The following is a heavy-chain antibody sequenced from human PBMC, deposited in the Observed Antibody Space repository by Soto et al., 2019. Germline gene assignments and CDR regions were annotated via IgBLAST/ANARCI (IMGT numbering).Heavy chain of an antibody. CDR3: ARDCSGGSCYPGMDV. D-gene: IGHD2-15*01. CDR1: GFTFSAYD. J-gene: IGHJ6*02. CDR2: IGAADDP. Sequence: EVQLVESGGGVVQPGESLRLSCAASGFTFSAYDMHWVRQTTGKGLEWVSAIGAADDPYYLGSVKGRFTISRENAKNSLYLQMNSLRAEDTAVYFCARDCSGGSCYPGMDVWGQGTTVTVSS. V-gene: IGHV3-13*05.